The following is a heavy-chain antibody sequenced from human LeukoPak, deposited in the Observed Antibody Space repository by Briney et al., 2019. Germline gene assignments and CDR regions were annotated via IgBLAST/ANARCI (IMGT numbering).Heavy chain of an antibody. CDR3: ARGRITIFGVAAI. Sequence: KPGGSLRLSCAASGFTFSSYSMNWVRQAPGKGLEWVSSISSSSSYIYYVDSVKGRFTISRDNAKNSLYLQMNSLRAEDTAVYYCARGRITIFGVAAIWGQGTLVTVSS. D-gene: IGHD3-3*01. CDR1: GFTFSSYS. J-gene: IGHJ4*02. V-gene: IGHV3-21*01. CDR2: ISSSSSYI.